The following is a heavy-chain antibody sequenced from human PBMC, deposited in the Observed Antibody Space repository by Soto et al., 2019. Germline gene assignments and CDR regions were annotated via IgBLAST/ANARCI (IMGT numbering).Heavy chain of an antibody. CDR1: GGTFSNYA. J-gene: IGHJ4*02. Sequence: QVQLVQSGAEVKKPGSSVTVSCRASGGTFSNYAINWVRQAPGQGLEWMAGIIPRFGTTNYAQKFQGRVTITADESTSTAYMELTSLRSEDTDVFSCATSTYSYDTSGYLDYWGQGTLVTVSS. CDR2: IIPRFGTT. CDR3: ATSTYSYDTSGYLDY. D-gene: IGHD3-22*01. V-gene: IGHV1-69*12.